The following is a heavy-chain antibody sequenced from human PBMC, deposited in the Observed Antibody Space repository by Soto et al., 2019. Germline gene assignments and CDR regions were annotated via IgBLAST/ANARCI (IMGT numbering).Heavy chain of an antibody. Sequence: PGESLKISCKGSGYSFTIYCIGWVRQMPWKGLEWMGIIYPGDSDTRYSPSLQGQVTISADKSISTAYLQWSSLKASDTAMYYCARVNCGGDCHGDYYYGMDVWGQGTTVTVSS. CDR2: IYPGDSDT. CDR1: GYSFTIYC. J-gene: IGHJ6*02. D-gene: IGHD2-21*02. V-gene: IGHV5-51*01. CDR3: ARVNCGGDCHGDYYYGMDV.